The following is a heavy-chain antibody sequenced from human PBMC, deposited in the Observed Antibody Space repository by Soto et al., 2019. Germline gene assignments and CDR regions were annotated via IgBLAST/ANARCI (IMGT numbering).Heavy chain of an antibody. D-gene: IGHD2-15*01. CDR3: AVSYCVGGSDSRNYPFDI. V-gene: IGHV1-2*04. CDR2: INPYSGGT. J-gene: IGHJ3*02. Sequence: ASVKVSCKASGYSVRVYPIHWVRQAPGQGLEWMGCINPYSGGTEYAKKIQGWVTMTRDTSITTPYMELSRLKSDDTAVYYCAVSYCVGGSDSRNYPFDIWGLGTLVTVSS. CDR1: GYSVRVYP.